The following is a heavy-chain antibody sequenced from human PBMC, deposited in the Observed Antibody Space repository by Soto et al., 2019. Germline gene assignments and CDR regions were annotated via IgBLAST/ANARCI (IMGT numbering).Heavy chain of an antibody. CDR3: ARVGSYYDILTGYYPSFDY. D-gene: IGHD3-9*01. Sequence: LSLTCAVYGGSFSGYYWSWIRQPPGKGLEWIGEINHSGSTNYNPSLKSRVTISVDTSKNQFSLKLSSVTAADTAVYYCARVGSYYDILTGYYPSFDYWGQGTLVTVSS. V-gene: IGHV4-34*01. CDR1: GGSFSGYY. CDR2: INHSGST. J-gene: IGHJ4*02.